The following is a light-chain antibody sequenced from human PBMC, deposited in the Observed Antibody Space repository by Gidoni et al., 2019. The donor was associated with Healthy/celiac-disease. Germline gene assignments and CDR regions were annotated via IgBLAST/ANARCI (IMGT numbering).Light chain of an antibody. Sequence: QSVLTQPHSVSEAPERRDTISCTGSSPNFGAGYDVHWYHQLPGTAPKLLIYGNSNRPSGVPDRCSGPKSGTSASLAITGLQAEDEADYYCQSYDSSLSGSTVFGGGTKLTVL. V-gene: IGLV1-40*01. CDR2: GNS. CDR1: SPNFGAGYD. CDR3: QSYDSSLSGSTV. J-gene: IGLJ2*01.